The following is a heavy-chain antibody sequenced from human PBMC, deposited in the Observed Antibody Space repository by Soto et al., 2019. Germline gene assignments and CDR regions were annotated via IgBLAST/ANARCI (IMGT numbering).Heavy chain of an antibody. D-gene: IGHD3-9*01. CDR2: IYWDDDK. J-gene: IGHJ1*01. CDR1: GFSLTTSGVG. V-gene: IGHV2-5*02. Sequence: SGPTLVNPTQTLTLTCTFSGFSLTTSGVGVGWIRQPPGKALEWLALIYWDDDKRYSPSLKNRLAITKDTSQNQVVLTMTNMEPVDTATYFCARAGRTWYYNILEHWGQGTLVTVSS. CDR3: ARAGRTWYYNILEH.